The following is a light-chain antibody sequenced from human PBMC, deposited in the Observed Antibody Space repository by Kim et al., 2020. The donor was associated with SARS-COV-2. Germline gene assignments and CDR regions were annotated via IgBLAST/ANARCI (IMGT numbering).Light chain of an antibody. CDR2: DAS. Sequence: ASVGDRATIPCRASQSISSRLAWYQQRPGKAPNLLIYDASRLESGVPSRFSGSGSGTEFTLSISSLQPDDFATYYCKQYNSYTYTFGQGTKLEI. CDR3: KQYNSYTYT. CDR1: QSISSR. J-gene: IGKJ2*01. V-gene: IGKV1-5*01.